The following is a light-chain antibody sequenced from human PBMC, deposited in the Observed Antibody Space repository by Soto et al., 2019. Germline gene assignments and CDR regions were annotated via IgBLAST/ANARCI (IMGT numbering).Light chain of an antibody. V-gene: IGLV1-44*01. CDR2: SNN. Sequence: QSVLTQPPSASGTPGQRVTISCSGSSSNIGSHTVNWYQQLPGTAPKLLIYSNNQRPSGVPDRFSGSKSGTSASLAISGLQSADEADYYCAAWDDSLKGPVFGGGTKVTVL. CDR1: SSNIGSHT. CDR3: AAWDDSLKGPV. J-gene: IGLJ2*01.